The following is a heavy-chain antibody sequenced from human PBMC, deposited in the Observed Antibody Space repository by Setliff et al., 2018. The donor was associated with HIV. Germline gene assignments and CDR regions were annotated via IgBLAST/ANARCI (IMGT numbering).Heavy chain of an antibody. CDR3: AREVTRYSQDYALDI. CDR2: ISRGGNTI. Sequence: GGSLRLSCAASGFTFSDYYMSWIRQVPGKGLEWVSYISRGGNTIYYADSVKGRFTVSRDNAKNSLYLQMNNLRAEDTAIYYCAREVTRYSQDYALDIWGQGTMVTVSS. J-gene: IGHJ3*02. D-gene: IGHD2-2*02. CDR1: GFTFSDYY. V-gene: IGHV3-11*04.